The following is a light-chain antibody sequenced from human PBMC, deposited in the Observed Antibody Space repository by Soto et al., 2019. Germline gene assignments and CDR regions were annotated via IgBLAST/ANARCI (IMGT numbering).Light chain of an antibody. CDR1: SSNIGSNT. J-gene: IGLJ1*01. V-gene: IGLV1-44*01. CDR3: AAWDDSLNGPYV. Sequence: QSMLTQPPSASGTPGQMVTISSSGSSSNIGSNTVNWYQQLPGTAPKLLIYSNNQRPSGVPDRFSGSKSGPSASLAISGLQSEDEADYYCAAWDDSLNGPYVFGTGTKVTVL. CDR2: SNN.